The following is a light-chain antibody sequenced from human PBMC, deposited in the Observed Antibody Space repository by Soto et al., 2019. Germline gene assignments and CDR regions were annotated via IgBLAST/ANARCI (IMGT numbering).Light chain of an antibody. V-gene: IGLV1-44*01. Sequence: QSVLTQSPSASATPGQRVTISCSGSRSNIGTYPVHWYQQLPGTAPTLLIFRNHQRPSGVPDRFSGSKSGTSASLAISGPQSEDEADYSCAAWDDSLRAVVFGGGTKLTVL. CDR3: AAWDDSLRAVV. J-gene: IGLJ2*01. CDR2: RNH. CDR1: RSNIGTYP.